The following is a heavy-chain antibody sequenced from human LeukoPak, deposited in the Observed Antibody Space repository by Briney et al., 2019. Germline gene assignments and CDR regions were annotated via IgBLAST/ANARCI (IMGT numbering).Heavy chain of an antibody. Sequence: SETLSLTCTVSGGSISSYYWSWIRQPPGKGLEWIGYIYYSGSTNYNPSLKSRVTISVDTSKNQFSLKLSSVTAADTAVYYCARHASDTALYNWFDPWGQGTLVTVSS. CDR2: IYYSGST. D-gene: IGHD5-18*01. J-gene: IGHJ5*02. CDR1: GGSISSYY. V-gene: IGHV4-59*08. CDR3: ARHASDTALYNWFDP.